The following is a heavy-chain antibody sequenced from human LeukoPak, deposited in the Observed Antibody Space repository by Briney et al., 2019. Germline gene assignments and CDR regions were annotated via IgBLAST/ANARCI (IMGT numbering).Heavy chain of an antibody. V-gene: IGHV3-74*01. CDR3: ARIKARYCSGGSCYPGY. Sequence: GGSLRLSCAASGFTFSSYWMHWVRQAPGKGLGWVSRINGDGSSTSYADSVKGRLTISRDNSKNTLYLQMNSLRAEDTAVYYCARIKARYCSGGSCYPGYWGQGTLVTVSS. CDR1: GFTFSSYW. D-gene: IGHD2-15*01. CDR2: INGDGSST. J-gene: IGHJ4*02.